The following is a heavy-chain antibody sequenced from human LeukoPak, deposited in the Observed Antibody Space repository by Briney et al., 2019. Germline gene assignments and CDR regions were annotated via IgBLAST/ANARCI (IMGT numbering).Heavy chain of an antibody. CDR2: ISSSGSTI. Sequence: GGSLRLSCAASGFTFSSYEMNWVRQAPGKGLEWVSYISSSGSTIYYADSVKGRFTISRDNAKNSLYLQMNSLRAEDTAVYYCANIKYQLPLAWGQGTLVTVSS. D-gene: IGHD2-2*01. J-gene: IGHJ4*02. V-gene: IGHV3-48*03. CDR3: ANIKYQLPLA. CDR1: GFTFSSYE.